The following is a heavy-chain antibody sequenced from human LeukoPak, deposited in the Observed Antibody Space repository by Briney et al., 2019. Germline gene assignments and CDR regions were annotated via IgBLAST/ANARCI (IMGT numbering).Heavy chain of an antibody. V-gene: IGHV4-61*08. Sequence: PSETLSLTCTVSGNSISSGDYYWSWIRQPPGKGLECIGYIYYSGSTNYNPSLKSRVTISVDTSKNQFSLKLSSVTAADTAVYYCARARTYDSSRFWFDPWGQGTLVTVSS. J-gene: IGHJ5*02. CDR3: ARARTYDSSRFWFDP. CDR2: IYYSGST. CDR1: GNSISSGDYY. D-gene: IGHD3-22*01.